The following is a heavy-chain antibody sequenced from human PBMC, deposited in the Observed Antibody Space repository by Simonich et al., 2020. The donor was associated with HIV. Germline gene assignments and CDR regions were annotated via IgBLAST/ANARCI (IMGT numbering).Heavy chain of an antibody. D-gene: IGHD6-13*01. Sequence: QVQLQESGPGLVKPSETLSLTCAVSGYSISSGYSWGCIRQPPGKGLEWIGEINHSGRYHYNPSLKRRVTISVDSSKNQFSLKLSSVTAADTAVYYCARRYSSSWDPRGAFDIWGQGTMVTVSS. CDR2: INHSGRY. CDR3: ARRYSSSWDPRGAFDI. J-gene: IGHJ3*02. CDR1: GYSISSGYS. V-gene: IGHV4-38-2*01.